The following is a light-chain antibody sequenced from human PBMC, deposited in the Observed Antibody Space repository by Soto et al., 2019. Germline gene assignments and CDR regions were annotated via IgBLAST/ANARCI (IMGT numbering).Light chain of an antibody. CDR3: AAWDDSLSALE. CDR1: SSNIGSNT. CDR2: TAG. V-gene: IGLV1-44*01. J-gene: IGLJ3*02. Sequence: QLVLTQPLSASASPGQRVTISCSGGSSNIGSNTVAWYQHLPGTAPPRLIFTAGPRPSGVPGGFSGSKSGTSASLAISGLQSDDEGDYYCAAWDDSLSALEFGGGTKVTVL.